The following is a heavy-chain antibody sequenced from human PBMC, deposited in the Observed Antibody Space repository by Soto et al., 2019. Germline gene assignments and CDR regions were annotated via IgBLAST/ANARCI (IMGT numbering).Heavy chain of an antibody. Sequence: ASVKVACKASGYSFTIYDISWVRQDTGQGLEWMGWMNPNSGNTGYAQKFRGRVTMTRNTSISTAYMELSSLRSEDTAVYYCARGTYDFWSGYYPDYYYYYYMDVWGKGTTVTVSS. V-gene: IGHV1-8*01. CDR1: GYSFTIYD. CDR2: MNPNSGNT. CDR3: ARGTYDFWSGYYPDYYYYYYMDV. D-gene: IGHD3-3*01. J-gene: IGHJ6*03.